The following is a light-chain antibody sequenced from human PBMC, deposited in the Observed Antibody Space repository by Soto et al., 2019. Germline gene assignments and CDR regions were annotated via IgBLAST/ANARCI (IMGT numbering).Light chain of an antibody. Sequence: DIQMTQSPSTLSASVGDRVTITCRASQSISSWLAWYQQKPGKDPKLLIYDASSLESGVPSRFSGSGSGTEFTLPISSLQPDDFATYYCQQYNSYPMYTFGQGTKLEIK. V-gene: IGKV1-5*01. J-gene: IGKJ2*01. CDR2: DAS. CDR3: QQYNSYPMYT. CDR1: QSISSW.